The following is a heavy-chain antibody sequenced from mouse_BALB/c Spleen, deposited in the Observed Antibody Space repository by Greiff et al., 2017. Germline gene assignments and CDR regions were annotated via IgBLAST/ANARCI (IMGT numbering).Heavy chain of an antibody. J-gene: IGHJ4*01. Sequence: VHVKQSGPELVKPGASVKMSCKASGYTFTSYVMHWVKQKPGQGLEWIGYINPYNDGTKYNEKFKGKATLTSDKSSSTAYMELSSLTSEDSAVYYCARSDYYGKGHAMDYWGQGTSVTVSS. V-gene: IGHV1-14*01. D-gene: IGHD2-1*01. CDR2: INPYNDGT. CDR3: ARSDYYGKGHAMDY. CDR1: GYTFTSYV.